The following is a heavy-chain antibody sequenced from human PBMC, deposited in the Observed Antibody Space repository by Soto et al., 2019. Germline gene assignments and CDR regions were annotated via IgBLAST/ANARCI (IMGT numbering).Heavy chain of an antibody. D-gene: IGHD2-15*01. Sequence: HVQLVQSGAEVKKPGASVKVSCKASGYTFTSYGISWVRQAPGQGLEWMGWISAYNGNTNYAQKLQGRVTMTTDTSTSTANLELRCLRSEDWAVHYCVSVPTPPHLVVVLDATSICDYWGQGTLVTVSP. CDR2: ISAYNGNT. CDR3: VSVPTPPHLVVVLDATSICDY. CDR1: GYTFTSYG. V-gene: IGHV1-18*01. J-gene: IGHJ4*02.